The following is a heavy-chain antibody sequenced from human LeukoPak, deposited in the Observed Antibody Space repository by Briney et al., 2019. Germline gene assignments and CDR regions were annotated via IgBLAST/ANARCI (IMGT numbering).Heavy chain of an antibody. Sequence: GASVKVSCKASGYTFTRYGISWVRQAPGQGLEWTGWISTYNGDTKNAQMPQGRVTMTTDTSTSTAYMELRSLRSDDTAVYYCARLSGYSSGWGGRFDYWGQGTLVTVSS. V-gene: IGHV1-18*01. D-gene: IGHD6-19*01. CDR1: GYTFTRYG. J-gene: IGHJ4*02. CDR3: ARLSGYSSGWGGRFDY. CDR2: ISTYNGDT.